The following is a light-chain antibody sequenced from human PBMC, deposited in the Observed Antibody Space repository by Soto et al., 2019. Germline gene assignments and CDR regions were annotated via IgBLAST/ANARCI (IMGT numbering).Light chain of an antibody. CDR1: QSVGTR. CDR2: GAS. Sequence: EILLTQSPDTLSLSPGERATLSCRAAQSVGTRLAWYQHKTGQAPRLLIYGASSRSTGIPDRFTGSGSETSFTLTISRLEPEDFALYSCQHYQSSHTNTCGQGTRLE. J-gene: IGKJ5*01. V-gene: IGKV3-20*01. CDR3: QHYQSSHTNT.